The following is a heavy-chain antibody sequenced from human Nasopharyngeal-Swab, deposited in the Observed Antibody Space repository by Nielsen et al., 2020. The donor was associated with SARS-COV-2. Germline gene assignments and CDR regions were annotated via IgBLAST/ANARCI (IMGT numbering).Heavy chain of an antibody. CDR3: SRGDRSSGY. D-gene: IGHD5/OR15-5a*01. CDR2: IKQDGSEK. J-gene: IGHJ4*02. V-gene: IGHV3-7*01. Sequence: WMRQPPGKGLEWVANIKQDGSEKYYVDSVKGRFTISRDNAKNSLYLQMNSLRAEDTAVYYCSRGDRSSGYWGQGTLVTVSS.